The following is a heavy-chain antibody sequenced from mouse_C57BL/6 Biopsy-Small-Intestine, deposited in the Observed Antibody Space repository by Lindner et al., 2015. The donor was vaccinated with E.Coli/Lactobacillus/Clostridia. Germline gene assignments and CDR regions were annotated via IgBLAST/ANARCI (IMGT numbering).Heavy chain of an antibody. CDR2: ISYSGNT. V-gene: IGHV3-8*01. J-gene: IGHJ1*03. Sequence: VQLQESGPGLAKPSQTLSLTCSVTGYSITSDYWNWIRKFPGNKLEYMGYISYSGNTYYNPSLKSRVSITRDTSKNQYYLQLNSVTTEDTATYYCARGGYYGSSYDWYFDVWGHRDHGHRLL. CDR1: GYSITSDY. CDR3: ARGGYYGSSYDWYFDV. D-gene: IGHD1-1*01.